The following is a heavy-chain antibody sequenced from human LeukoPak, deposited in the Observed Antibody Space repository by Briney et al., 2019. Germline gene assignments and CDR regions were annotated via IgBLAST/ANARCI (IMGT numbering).Heavy chain of an antibody. Sequence: PSETLSLTCTVSGGSISSGGYYWSWIRQHPGKGLEWIGYIYYSGSTYYNPSLKSRVTISVDTSKNQFSLKLSSVTAADTAVYYCARAYFPFRVVIPYNWFDPWGQGTLVTVSS. J-gene: IGHJ5*02. CDR2: IYYSGST. CDR3: ARAYFPFRVVIPYNWFDP. CDR1: GGSISSGGYY. D-gene: IGHD3-3*01. V-gene: IGHV4-31*03.